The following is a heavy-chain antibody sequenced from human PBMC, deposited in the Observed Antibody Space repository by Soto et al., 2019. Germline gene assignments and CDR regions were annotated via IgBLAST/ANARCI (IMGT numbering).Heavy chain of an antibody. CDR1: GGSIISGDYY. J-gene: IGHJ4*02. CDR2: IYYSGST. CDR3: ARSYYYDSSGYEWSGYFDY. D-gene: IGHD3-22*01. V-gene: IGHV4-30-4*01. Sequence: PSETLSLTCTVSGGSIISGDYYFICIRQPPWNGLEWIGYIYYSGSTYYNPSLKSRVTISVDTSKNQFSLKLSSVTAADTAVYYCARSYYYDSSGYEWSGYFDYWGQGTLVTVSS.